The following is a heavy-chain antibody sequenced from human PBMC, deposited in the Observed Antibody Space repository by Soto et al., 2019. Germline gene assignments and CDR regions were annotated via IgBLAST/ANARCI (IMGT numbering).Heavy chain of an antibody. CDR3: ARVPDR. V-gene: IGHV4-30-2*01. CDR2: IYHSGST. CDR1: GGSISSGGYS. J-gene: IGHJ4*02. D-gene: IGHD2-2*01. Sequence: PSETVSLTCAVSGGSISSGGYSWSWIRHPPGKGLEWIGYIYHSGSTYYNPSLKSRVTISVDRSKNQFSLKLSSVTAADTAVYYCARVPDRWGQGTLVTVSS.